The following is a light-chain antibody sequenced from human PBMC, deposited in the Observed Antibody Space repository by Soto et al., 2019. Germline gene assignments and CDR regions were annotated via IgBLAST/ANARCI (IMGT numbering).Light chain of an antibody. CDR3: QQYSNWPPIT. J-gene: IGKJ5*01. CDR2: GAS. V-gene: IGKV3-15*01. CDR1: EVVTTN. Sequence: IVMTQSPATLSVSPGVRATLSCRASEVVTTNLAWYQQKPGQAPRLLIYGASTRAAGIPARFSGSGSGTEFTLTISSLQSEDVAVYYCQQYSNWPPITFGQGTRLEIK.